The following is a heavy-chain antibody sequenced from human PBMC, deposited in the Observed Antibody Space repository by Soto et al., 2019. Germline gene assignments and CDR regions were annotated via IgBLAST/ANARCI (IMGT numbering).Heavy chain of an antibody. CDR2: INGAGRST. V-gene: IGHV3-74*01. CDR3: ATNVAGTSPDKY. J-gene: IGHJ4*02. CDR1: GIIFSSNC. D-gene: IGHD6-19*01. Sequence: EVQLVESGGGLVQPGGSLRLSCAASGIIFSSNCMHWVRQAPGKGLVLVSRINGAGRSTDYADSVKGRFTISRNNAKKMLYLQMNSLRADATAVYYGATNVAGTSPDKYCGQGTLVTVSS.